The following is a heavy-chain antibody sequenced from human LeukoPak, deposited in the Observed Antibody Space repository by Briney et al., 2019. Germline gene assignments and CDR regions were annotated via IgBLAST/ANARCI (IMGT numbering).Heavy chain of an antibody. CDR2: ISYDGSNR. CDR3: ARDLYNMVRQVGYFDL. D-gene: IGHD3-10*01. J-gene: IGHJ2*01. CDR1: GLTFSGYD. Sequence: GGSLRLSCAASGLTFSGYDMHWVRQAPGKGLEWVAVISYDGSNRYYADSVRGRFTISRDNSENTLYLQMNSLRAEDTAVYYCARDLYNMVRQVGYFDLWGRGTLVTVSS. V-gene: IGHV3-30-3*01.